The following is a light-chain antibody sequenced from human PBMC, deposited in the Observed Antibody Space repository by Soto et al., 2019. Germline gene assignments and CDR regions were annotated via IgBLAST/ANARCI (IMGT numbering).Light chain of an antibody. CDR3: TSYTSSSTYV. V-gene: IGLV2-14*03. CDR1: SSDVGGYNY. Sequence: QSALTQPASVSGSPGQSITISCTGTSSDVGGYNYVSWYQQHPGKAPKLMIYNVTNRPSGVPHRFSGSKSGNTASLTISGLQDEDEADYYCTSYTSSSTYVFGTGTKLTVL. CDR2: NVT. J-gene: IGLJ1*01.